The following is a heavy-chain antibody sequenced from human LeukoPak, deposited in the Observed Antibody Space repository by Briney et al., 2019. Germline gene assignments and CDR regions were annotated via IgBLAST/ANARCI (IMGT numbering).Heavy chain of an antibody. Sequence: MTSETLSLTCTVSGGSISSSSYYWGWIRQPPGKGLEWIGSIYYSGSTYYNPSLKSRVTISVDTSKNQFSLKLSSVTAADTAVYYCARQSNIVATTGYFDYWGQGTLVTVSS. J-gene: IGHJ4*02. V-gene: IGHV4-39*01. CDR2: IYYSGST. CDR3: ARQSNIVATTGYFDY. CDR1: GGSISSSSYY. D-gene: IGHD5-12*01.